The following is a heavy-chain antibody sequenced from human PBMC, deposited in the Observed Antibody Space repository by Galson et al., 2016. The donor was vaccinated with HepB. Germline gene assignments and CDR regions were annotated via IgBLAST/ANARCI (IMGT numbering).Heavy chain of an antibody. J-gene: IGHJ6*02. V-gene: IGHV4-4*02. Sequence: ETLSLTCTVSGGPLDTTNSWSWVRQPPGKGLEWLGEIQHSGGTNYNSSLKSRLSMSVDKSDNQFSLRLTSVTAADTAVYYCARVRSLQYYYGMDVWGQGTTVTVSS. CDR1: GGPLDTTNS. CDR2: IQHSGGT. CDR3: ARVRSLQYYYGMDV. D-gene: IGHD4-11*01.